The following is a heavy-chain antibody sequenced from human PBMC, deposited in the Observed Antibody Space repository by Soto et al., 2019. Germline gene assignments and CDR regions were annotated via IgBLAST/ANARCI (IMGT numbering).Heavy chain of an antibody. CDR1: GFTFQKAW. CDR3: ATVGRTCLQWPRNDF. J-gene: IGHJ4*01. Sequence: EVQLVESGGGLVKPGGSLRLSCVSSGFTFQKAWMSWVRQAPGKGLQWVGQIKSVTDGGTRDYAAPVRGRFLISRDDSKRTVYLQMTRLKVEDSGLYFCATVGRTCLQWPRNDFWGQGTLVTVSS. D-gene: IGHD3-3*02. V-gene: IGHV3-15*01. CDR2: IKSVTDGGTR.